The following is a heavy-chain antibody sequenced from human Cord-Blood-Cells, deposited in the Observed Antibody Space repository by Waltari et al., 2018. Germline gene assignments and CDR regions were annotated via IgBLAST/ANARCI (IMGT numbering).Heavy chain of an antibody. D-gene: IGHD3-22*01. CDR2: IYYSGST. CDR1: GGSISSYY. V-gene: IGHV4-59*12. J-gene: IGHJ4*02. CDR3: ARGAYDSSGYYPEFDY. Sequence: QVQLQESGPGLVKPSETLSLTCTVSGGSISSYYWRWIRQPPGKGLEWIGYIYYSGSTNYNPSLKSRVTISVDTSKNQFSLKLSSVTAADTAVYYCARGAYDSSGYYPEFDYWGQGTLVTVSS.